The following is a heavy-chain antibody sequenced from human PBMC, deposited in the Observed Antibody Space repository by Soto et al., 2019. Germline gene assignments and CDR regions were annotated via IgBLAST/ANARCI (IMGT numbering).Heavy chain of an antibody. Sequence: GGSLRLSCAASGFTFSSYAMSWVRQAPGKGLEWVSAISGSGGSTYYADSVKGRFTISRDNSKNTLYLQMNSLRAEDTAAYYCAKAPNCGGDCYPYYFGYWGQGTLVTV. V-gene: IGHV3-23*01. CDR1: GFTFSSYA. J-gene: IGHJ4*02. CDR3: AKAPNCGGDCYPYYFGY. CDR2: ISGSGGST. D-gene: IGHD2-21*02.